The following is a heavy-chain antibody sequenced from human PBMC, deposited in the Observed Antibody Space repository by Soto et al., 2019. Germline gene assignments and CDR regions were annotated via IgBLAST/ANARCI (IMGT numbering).Heavy chain of an antibody. CDR1: GFTFSSYT. D-gene: IGHD2-2*01. CDR3: ARVIIVRRGYFDF. Sequence: GGSLRLSCAGSGFTFSSYTMNWVRQAPGKGLEWVASISGTSTYIHYADSVKGRFTISRDNAKKSLYLQMNSLRAEDTAVYYCARVIIVRRGYFDFWGQGTLVTVSS. V-gene: IGHV3-21*01. CDR2: ISGTSTYI. J-gene: IGHJ4*02.